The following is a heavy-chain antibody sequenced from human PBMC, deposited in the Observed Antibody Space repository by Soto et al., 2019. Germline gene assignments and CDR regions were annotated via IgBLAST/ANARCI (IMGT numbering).Heavy chain of an antibody. V-gene: IGHV3-33*01. CDR1: GFTFSSYG. CDR3: ARGIIAGPGRDYFDY. CDR2: IRDDGTNK. D-gene: IGHD6-13*01. Sequence: QVQLVESGGGVVQPGRSLRLSCAASGFTFSSYGMHWVRQAPGKGLEWVAVIRDDGTNKYYAESVKGRVTISRDNSKNTLYLQMSSLRLDDTAVYYCARGIIAGPGRDYFDYWGQGTLVTVSS. J-gene: IGHJ4*02.